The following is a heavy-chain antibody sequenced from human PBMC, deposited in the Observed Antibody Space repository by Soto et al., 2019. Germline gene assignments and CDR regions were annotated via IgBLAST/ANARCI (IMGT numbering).Heavy chain of an antibody. V-gene: IGHV3-23*01. J-gene: IGHJ2*01. CDR2: ITGSGDKT. Sequence: EVQLLESGGGLVQPGGSLRLSCAASGFTFSNYAMNWVRQAPGKGLEWVSSITGSGDKTYYADSVKGRFTISRDNSKNTLYLQMNSLRAEDTAVYSCAKGEDSGYDFWYFDLWGRGTLVTVSS. CDR1: GFTFSNYA. D-gene: IGHD5-12*01. CDR3: AKGEDSGYDFWYFDL.